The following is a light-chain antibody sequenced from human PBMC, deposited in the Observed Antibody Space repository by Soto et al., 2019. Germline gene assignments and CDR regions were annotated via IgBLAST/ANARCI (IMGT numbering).Light chain of an antibody. J-gene: IGLJ2*01. V-gene: IGLV4-60*02. CDR1: SGHSSYI. Sequence: QPVLTQSSSASASLGSSVKLTCTLSSGHSSYIIAWHQQQPGTAPRYLMKLEGSGSYNTGSGVPDRFSGSSSGADRYLTISNLQFEDDDDYYCETWDSNTRVFGGGTKVTVL. CDR2: LEGSGSY. CDR3: ETWDSNTRV.